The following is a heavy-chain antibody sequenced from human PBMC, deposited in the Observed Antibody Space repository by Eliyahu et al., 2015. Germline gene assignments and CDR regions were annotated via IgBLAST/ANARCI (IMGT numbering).Heavy chain of an antibody. D-gene: IGHD3-10*01. J-gene: IGHJ6*03. V-gene: IGHV2-70*15. CDR1: GFXLSTSXMC. CDR2: IDWDDDK. Sequence: QVTLRESGPALVKPTQTLTLTCTFSGFXLSTSXMCVSWIRQPPGKALEWLARIDWDDDKYYSTSLKTRLTISKDTSKNQVVLTMTNMDPVDTATYYCARALYGSGGVYYYYYMDVWGKGTTVTVSS. CDR3: ARALYGSGGVYYYYYMDV.